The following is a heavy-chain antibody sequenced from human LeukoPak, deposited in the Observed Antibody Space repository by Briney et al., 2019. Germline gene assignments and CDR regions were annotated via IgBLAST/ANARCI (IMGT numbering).Heavy chain of an antibody. CDR3: AKDVSGGSCYDY. D-gene: IGHD2-15*01. Sequence: GGSLRLSCAASGFTFSSYAMSWVRQAPGKGLEWVSGISDSGGSTYYADSVKGRFTISRDNSKNTLYLQMNSLRAEDTAVYYCAKDVSGGSCYDYWGQGTLVTVSS. V-gene: IGHV3-23*01. CDR2: ISDSGGST. CDR1: GFTFSSYA. J-gene: IGHJ4*02.